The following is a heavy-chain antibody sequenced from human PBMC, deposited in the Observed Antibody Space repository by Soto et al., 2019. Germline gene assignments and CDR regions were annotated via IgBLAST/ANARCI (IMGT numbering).Heavy chain of an antibody. D-gene: IGHD2-2*01. CDR2: IDPSDSYT. CDR3: ARRRDIVVVPDHYYGMDV. Sequence: AESLKISCKGSGYSFTSYWISWVRQMPGKGLEWMGRIDPSDSYTNYSPSFQGHVTISADKSISTAYLQWSSLKASDTAMYYCARRRDIVVVPDHYYGMDVWGQGTTVTVS. CDR1: GYSFTSYW. J-gene: IGHJ6*02. V-gene: IGHV5-10-1*01.